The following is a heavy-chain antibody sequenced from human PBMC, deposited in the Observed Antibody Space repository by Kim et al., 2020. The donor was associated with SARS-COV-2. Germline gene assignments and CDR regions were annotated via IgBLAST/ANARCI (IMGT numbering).Heavy chain of an antibody. CDR3: ARVRDYYDISPLNLGWYFDL. J-gene: IGHJ2*01. V-gene: IGHV4-34*01. CDR2: INHSGSA. D-gene: IGHD3-22*01. CDR1: GGSFGGYY. Sequence: SETLSLTCGIYGGSFGGYYWSWIRQPPGKGLEWIAEINHSGSANYNPSLKSRVSISVDTPKNQFSLKLNSVTAADTAVYYCARVRDYYDISPLNLGWYFDLWGRGTLVTVSS.